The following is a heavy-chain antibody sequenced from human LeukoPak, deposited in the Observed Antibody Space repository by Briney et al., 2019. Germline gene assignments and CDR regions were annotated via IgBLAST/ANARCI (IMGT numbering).Heavy chain of an antibody. J-gene: IGHJ4*02. CDR3: ASHLWFEKYFDY. D-gene: IGHD3-10*01. Sequence: SETLSLTCTVSGGSISSGGHYWSWIRQHPGKGLEWIGYIYYSGSTYYNPSLKSRVTISVDTSKNQSSLKLSSVTAADTAVYYCASHLWFEKYFDYWGQGTLVTVSS. CDR2: IYYSGST. CDR1: GGSISSGGHY. V-gene: IGHV4-31*03.